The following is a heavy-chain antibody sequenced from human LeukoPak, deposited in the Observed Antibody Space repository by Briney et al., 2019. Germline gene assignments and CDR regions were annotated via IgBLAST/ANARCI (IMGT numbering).Heavy chain of an antibody. CDR2: ISYDGSDE. CDR1: GFTFGSYA. J-gene: IGHJ4*02. CDR3: ARDQGATLVRGVTPYLDY. D-gene: IGHD3-10*01. V-gene: IGHV3-30*04. Sequence: PGKSLRLSCAASGFTFGSYAMHWVRQAPGKGLEWVSIISYDGSDEKFADSVKGRFTISRDNSKNMVFLQMNSLRAEDTAVYYCARDQGATLVRGVTPYLDYWGQGTLVSASS.